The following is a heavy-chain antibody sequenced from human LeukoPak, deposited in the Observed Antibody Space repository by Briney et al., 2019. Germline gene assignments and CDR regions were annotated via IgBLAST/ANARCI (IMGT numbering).Heavy chain of an antibody. CDR3: ARAQRRYCSGGSCYGWFDP. CDR2: ISGSGGTT. Sequence: PGGSLRLSCAASGFTFSSCAMSWVRQAPGKGLEWVSGISGSGGTTYYADSVKGRFTISRDNSKNTLYLQMNSLRAEDTAVYYCARAQRRYCSGGSCYGWFDPWGQGTLVTVSS. J-gene: IGHJ5*02. D-gene: IGHD2-15*01. CDR1: GFTFSSCA. V-gene: IGHV3-23*01.